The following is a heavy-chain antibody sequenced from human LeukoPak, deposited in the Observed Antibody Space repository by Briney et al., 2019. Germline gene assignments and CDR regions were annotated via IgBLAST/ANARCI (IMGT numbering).Heavy chain of an antibody. CDR1: GGTFSNSA. CDR3: ARGEVPPHYFDF. V-gene: IGHV1-69*13. Sequence: SVKVSCKASGGTFSNSAISWVRQAPGQGLEWMGGIILIFGSPNYAQKFQGRVTITADGSTSTVYMELSSLKSYDTAVYYCARGEVPPHYFDFWGQGTPVTVSS. J-gene: IGHJ4*02. CDR2: IILIFGSP.